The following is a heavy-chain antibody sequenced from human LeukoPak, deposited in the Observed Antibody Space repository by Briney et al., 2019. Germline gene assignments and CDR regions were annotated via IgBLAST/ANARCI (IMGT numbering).Heavy chain of an antibody. D-gene: IGHD6-13*01. CDR2: IYTSGST. CDR3: ARALRQQLVTYFDY. CDR1: GGSISSYY. V-gene: IGHV4-4*07. J-gene: IGHJ4*02. Sequence: SETLSLTCTVSGGSISSYYWSWIRQPAGKGLEWIGRIYTSGSTNYNPSLKSRVTISVDTSKNQFSLKLCSVTAADTAVYYCARALRQQLVTYFDYWGQGTLVTVSS.